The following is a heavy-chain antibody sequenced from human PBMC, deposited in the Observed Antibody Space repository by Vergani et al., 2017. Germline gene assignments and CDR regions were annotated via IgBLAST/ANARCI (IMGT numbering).Heavy chain of an antibody. CDR1: GGSVSSGSYY. CDR3: AGEGGVVGSWFDP. J-gene: IGHJ5*02. CDR2: IYYSGST. D-gene: IGHD2-15*01. Sequence: QVQLQESGPGLVKPSETLSLTCTVSGGSVSSGSYYWSWIRQPPGKGLEWIGYIYYSGSTNYNPSLKSRVTISVDTSKNQFSLKRRSVTAAATAVCYCAGEGGVVGSWFDPWGQGTLVTVSS. V-gene: IGHV4-61*01.